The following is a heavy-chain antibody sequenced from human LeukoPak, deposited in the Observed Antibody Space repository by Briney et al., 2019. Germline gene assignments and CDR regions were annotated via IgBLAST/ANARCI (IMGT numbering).Heavy chain of an antibody. CDR1: GFTFSSYA. Sequence: GGSLRLSCAASGFTFSSYAMHWVRQAPGKGLEWVAVISYDGSNKYYADSVKGRFTISRDNSKNTLYLQMNSLRAEDTAVYYCARDFEAYYDFWSGYYIYGEFDYWGQGTLVTVSS. D-gene: IGHD3-3*01. CDR2: ISYDGSNK. V-gene: IGHV3-30-3*01. J-gene: IGHJ4*02. CDR3: ARDFEAYYDFWSGYYIYGEFDY.